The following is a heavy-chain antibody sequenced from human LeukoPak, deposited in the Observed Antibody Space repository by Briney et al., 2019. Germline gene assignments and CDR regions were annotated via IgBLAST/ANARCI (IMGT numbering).Heavy chain of an antibody. D-gene: IGHD3-9*01. CDR3: AGTHYDILTGEANWFDP. Sequence: ASVKVSCKASGYTFTSYGISWLRQAPGQGLEWMGWISAYNGNTNYAQKLQGRVTMTTDTSTSTAYMELRSLRSDDTAVYYCAGTHYDILTGEANWFDPWGQGTLVTVSS. CDR1: GYTFTSYG. V-gene: IGHV1-18*01. CDR2: ISAYNGNT. J-gene: IGHJ5*02.